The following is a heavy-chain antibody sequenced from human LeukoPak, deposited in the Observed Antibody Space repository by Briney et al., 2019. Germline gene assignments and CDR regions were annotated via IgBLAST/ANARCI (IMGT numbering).Heavy chain of an antibody. CDR2: VATGGTGP. CDR1: GFTFSGYW. J-gene: IGHJ5*02. V-gene: IGHV3-74*01. CDR3: ARDMGPYGGSPGAS. D-gene: IGHD4-23*01. Sequence: GGSLRLSCAASGFTFSGYWMHWVRQAPGKGMVWVSRVATGGTGPSYADSVKGRFTISRDNAKNTLYLQMNSLSAEDTAVYFCARDMGPYGGSPGASWGQGTLVTVSS.